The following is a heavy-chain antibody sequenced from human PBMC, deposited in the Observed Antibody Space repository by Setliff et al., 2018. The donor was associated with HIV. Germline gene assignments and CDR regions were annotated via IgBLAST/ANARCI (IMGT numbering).Heavy chain of an antibody. D-gene: IGHD3-22*01. CDR3: AKCSEMLGTPATSRGYYCGWFDP. CDR1: GYSFTGYY. Sequence: ASVKVSCKASGYSFTGYYMHWVRKAPGQGLEWMGWINPNSGGTIYAQKLQDRVTMTTDTSTSTAYMDLRSLRSDDTAVYYCAKCSEMLGTPATSRGYYCGWFDPWGQGTLVTVSS. V-gene: IGHV1-2*02. J-gene: IGHJ5*02. CDR2: INPNSGGT.